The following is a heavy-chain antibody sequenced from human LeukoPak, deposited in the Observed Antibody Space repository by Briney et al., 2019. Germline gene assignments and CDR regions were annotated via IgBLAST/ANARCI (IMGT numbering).Heavy chain of an antibody. J-gene: IGHJ5*02. CDR3: ASRATVTTDRFWFDP. CDR2: IYSGGST. V-gene: IGHV3-NL1*01. Sequence: SGGSLRLSCAASGFTFSSYGMHWVRQAPGKGLEWVSVIYSGGSTSYADSVKGRFTISRDNSKNTLYLQMNSLRAEDTAVYYCASRATVTTDRFWFDPWGQGTLVTVSS. CDR1: GFTFSSYG. D-gene: IGHD4-11*01.